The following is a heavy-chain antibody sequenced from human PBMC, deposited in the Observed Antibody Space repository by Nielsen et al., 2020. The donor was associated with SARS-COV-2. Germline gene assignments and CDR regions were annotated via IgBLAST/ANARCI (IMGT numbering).Heavy chain of an antibody. Sequence: SLKISCAASGFTFDDYAMHWVRQAPGKGLEWVSGISWNSGSIGYADSVKGRFTISRDNAKNSLYLQMNSLRAEDTALYYCAKDIGGVRGSLGYWGQGTLVTVSS. J-gene: IGHJ4*02. CDR2: ISWNSGSI. D-gene: IGHD3-10*01. V-gene: IGHV3-9*01. CDR3: AKDIGGVRGSLGY. CDR1: GFTFDDYA.